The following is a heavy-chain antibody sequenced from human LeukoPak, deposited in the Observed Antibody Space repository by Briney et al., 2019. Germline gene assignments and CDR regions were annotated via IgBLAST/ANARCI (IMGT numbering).Heavy chain of an antibody. CDR2: IYYSGST. Sequence: SEALSLTCTVSGGSISSYYWSWIRQPPGKGLEWIGYIYYSGSTNYNPSLKSRVTISVDTSKNQFSLKLSSVTAADTAVYYCASHGGLNFDYWGQGTLVTVSP. CDR1: GGSISSYY. V-gene: IGHV4-59*01. CDR3: ASHGGLNFDY. J-gene: IGHJ4*02. D-gene: IGHD4-23*01.